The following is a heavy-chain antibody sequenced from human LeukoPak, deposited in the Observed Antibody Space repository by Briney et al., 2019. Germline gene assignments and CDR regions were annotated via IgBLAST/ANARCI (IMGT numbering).Heavy chain of an antibody. CDR2: IKQDGSEK. J-gene: IGHJ4*02. D-gene: IGHD6-6*01. Sequence: PGGSLRLSCAASGFTFSIHGMSWVRQAPGKGLEWVATIKQDGSEKYYVDSVKGRFTISRDNAKNSLDLQMNSLRVEDTAVSYCARDKGGSSEDWGQGTLVTVSS. CDR1: GFTFSIHG. V-gene: IGHV3-7*01. CDR3: ARDKGGSSED.